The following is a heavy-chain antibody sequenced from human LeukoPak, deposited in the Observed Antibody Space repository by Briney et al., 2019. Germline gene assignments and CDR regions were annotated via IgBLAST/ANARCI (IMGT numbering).Heavy chain of an antibody. CDR2: MNPNSGNT. V-gene: IGHV1-8*01. D-gene: IGHD3-10*01. Sequence: ASVKVSCKASGYTFTSYDINWVRQATGQGLEWMGWMNPNSGNTGYAQKFQGRVTMTRDTSISTAYMELSRLRSDDTAVYYCAREEYYYGSGSYYRRYYYYGMDVWGQGITVTVSS. CDR1: GYTFTSYD. CDR3: AREEYYYGSGSYYRRYYYYGMDV. J-gene: IGHJ6*02.